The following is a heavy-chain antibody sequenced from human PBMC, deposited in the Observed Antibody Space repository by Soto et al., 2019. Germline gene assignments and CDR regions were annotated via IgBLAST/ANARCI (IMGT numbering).Heavy chain of an antibody. Sequence: EVQLLESGGGLIQPGGSLRLSCAGSGFTFSDYGMNWVRQAPGKGLEWVSGLTWGGSAYYAESVRGRFTISRDNSKSILDVQMNSLRVEDTAVYYCAKERTSSTYDGMDVWGQGTPVTVSS. D-gene: IGHD6-6*01. J-gene: IGHJ6*02. CDR3: AKERTSSTYDGMDV. CDR2: LTWGGSA. V-gene: IGHV3-23*01. CDR1: GFTFSDYG.